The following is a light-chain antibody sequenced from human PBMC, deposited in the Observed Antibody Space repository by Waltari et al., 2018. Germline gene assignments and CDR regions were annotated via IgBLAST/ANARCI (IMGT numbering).Light chain of an antibody. CDR3: CSFTRTGTCV. CDR2: DVS. CDR1: SSDVGGYNY. J-gene: IGLJ3*02. Sequence: QSTLTQPASVSGSPGQSITIACTGTSSDVGGYNYVSWYQQYPGKAPKLIIYDVSHRPCGISNRFSASKSGITASLTISGLQAEDEADYFCCSFTRTGTCVFGGGTNLTVL. V-gene: IGLV2-14*01.